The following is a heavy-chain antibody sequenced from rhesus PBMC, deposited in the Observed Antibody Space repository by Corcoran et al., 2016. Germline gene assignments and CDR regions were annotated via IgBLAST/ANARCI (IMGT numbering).Heavy chain of an antibody. Sequence: QVQLQESGPGLVKPSETLSLTCAVSGGSFSGYYWGWSRQPPGKGLEWIGYISGSSGSTDYNPSLKRRVTISTDTSKNQFSLKLSSVTAADTAVYYCARDPSSEDYSWNDVYFDYWGQ. CDR1: GGSFSGYY. V-gene: IGHV4-165*01. D-gene: IGHD1-14*01. CDR3: ARDPSSEDYSWNDVYFDY. CDR2: ISGSSGST. J-gene: IGHJ4*01.